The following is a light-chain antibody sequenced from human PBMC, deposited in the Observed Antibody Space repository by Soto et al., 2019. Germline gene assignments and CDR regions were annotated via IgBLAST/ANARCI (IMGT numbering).Light chain of an antibody. V-gene: IGKV1-5*03. Sequence: DIQMTQSPSTLSASVGDRVTITCRASQSISTWLAWYQQKPGKAPNLLIYKASNLESGVPSRFSGSGSGTEFTLTISSLQPDDFATYYCQQYNSYSLMFGQGTKVDIK. CDR3: QQYNSYSLM. CDR2: KAS. CDR1: QSISTW. J-gene: IGKJ1*01.